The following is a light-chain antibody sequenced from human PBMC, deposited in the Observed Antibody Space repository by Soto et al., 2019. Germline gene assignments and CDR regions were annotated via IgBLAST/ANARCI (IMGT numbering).Light chain of an antibody. CDR1: QSVSSSY. CDR2: GAS. CDR3: QHYGSLVLT. V-gene: IGKV3-20*01. J-gene: IGKJ4*01. Sequence: EIVLTQSPGTLSLSPGERATLSYRASQSVSSSYLAWYQQKPGQAPRLLIYGASSRATGIPDRFSGSGSGTDFILTISRLEPEHFAVYYCQHYGSLVLTFGGGTKVEIK.